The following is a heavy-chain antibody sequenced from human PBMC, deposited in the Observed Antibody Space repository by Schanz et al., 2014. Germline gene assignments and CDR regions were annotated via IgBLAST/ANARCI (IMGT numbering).Heavy chain of an antibody. J-gene: IGHJ4*02. CDR3: VTELSGGTFDY. D-gene: IGHD1-7*01. Sequence: QVQLVQSGAEVKKPGSSVKVSCKLSGGTSSSYTISWVRQARGQGLEWVGWIDPNGGATNHAQMLQGRVTMTRDTSSTTAYMELNSLRSDDTAVYYCVTELSGGTFDYWGQGALVTVSS. CDR1: GGTSSSYT. CDR2: IDPNGGAT. V-gene: IGHV1-2*02.